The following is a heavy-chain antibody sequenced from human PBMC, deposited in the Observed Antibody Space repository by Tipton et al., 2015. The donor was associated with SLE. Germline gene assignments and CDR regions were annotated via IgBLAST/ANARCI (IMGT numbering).Heavy chain of an antibody. CDR3: SRGLSGNYPNTFDY. V-gene: IGHV3-23*01. CDR2: ISGNGGST. J-gene: IGHJ4*02. CDR1: GFTFSVYA. D-gene: IGHD1-26*01. Sequence: SLRLSCVASGFTFSVYAMSWVRQAPGKGLEWVSEISGNGGSTNHADSVKGRFTISRDNAKNSLYLQMSSLRVEDTAVYYCSRGLSGNYPNTFDYWGQGTLVTVSS.